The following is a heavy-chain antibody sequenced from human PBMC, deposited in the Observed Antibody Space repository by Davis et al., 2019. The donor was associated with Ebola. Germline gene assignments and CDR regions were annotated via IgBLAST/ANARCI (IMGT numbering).Heavy chain of an antibody. CDR3: ARTAGVAARYYYYGMDV. J-gene: IGHJ6*02. CDR2: IYPGDSDT. Sequence: KVSCKGSGYSFTSYWIGWVRQMPGKGLEWMGIIYPGDSDTRYSPSFQGQVTISADKSISTAYLQWSSLKASDTAMYYCARTAGVAARYYYYGMDVWGQGTTVTVSS. V-gene: IGHV5-51*01. CDR1: GYSFTSYW. D-gene: IGHD6-6*01.